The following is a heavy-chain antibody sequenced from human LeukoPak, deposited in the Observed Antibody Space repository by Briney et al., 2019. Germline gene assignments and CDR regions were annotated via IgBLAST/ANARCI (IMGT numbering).Heavy chain of an antibody. V-gene: IGHV1-46*01. CDR1: GYTFTTYL. D-gene: IGHD5-12*01. CDR2: VHPVTGGT. CDR3: AKDFQATPIN. J-gene: IGHJ1*01. Sequence: ASVKVSCKASGYTFTTYLIHWARQAPGQGLEWMGEVHPVTGGTNYAQRFQGRVTMTRDTSTSTVYMELSSLRSEGTAVYYCAKDFQATPINWGQGTLVTVSS.